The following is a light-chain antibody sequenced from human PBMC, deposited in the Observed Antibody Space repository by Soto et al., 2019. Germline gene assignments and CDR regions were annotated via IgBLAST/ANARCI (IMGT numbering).Light chain of an antibody. CDR1: QGISSY. J-gene: IGKJ1*01. CDR2: KAS. Sequence: AIQLTQSPSSLSASVGDRVTITCRASQGISSYLAWYQQKPGKAPKLLIYKASSLESGVPSRFSGSGSGTEFTVTISSLQPEDFATYYCQQFNSYPWTFGQGTKVDI. V-gene: IGKV1-13*02. CDR3: QQFNSYPWT.